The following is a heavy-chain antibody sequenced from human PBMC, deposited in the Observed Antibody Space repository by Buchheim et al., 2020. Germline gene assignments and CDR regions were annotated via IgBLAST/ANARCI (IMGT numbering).Heavy chain of an antibody. CDR1: GYSFTNYW. V-gene: IGHV5-51*01. CDR3: ARLKDWLRVRGAHYYYGMDV. J-gene: IGHJ6*02. D-gene: IGHD3-10*01. Sequence: EVQLVQSGTEVKKPGESLKISCQGSGYSFTNYWIAWVRQMPGKGLEWMGIIYPADSDTKYRPSFQGQVTISADKSISTAYLQWSGLKASDSGMYYCARLKDWLRVRGAHYYYGMDVWGQGTT. CDR2: IYPADSDT.